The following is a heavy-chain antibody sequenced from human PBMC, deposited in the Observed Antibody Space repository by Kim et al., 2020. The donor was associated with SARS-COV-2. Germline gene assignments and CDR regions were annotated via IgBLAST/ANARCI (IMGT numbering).Heavy chain of an antibody. Sequence: NPSLKSRVPISVDTSKNQFSLRLNSVTAADTAVYYCTRGAQFGKLIYFQHWGQGTPVTVSS. CDR3: TRGAQFGKLIYFQH. V-gene: IGHV4-39*07. J-gene: IGHJ1*01. D-gene: IGHD3-10*01.